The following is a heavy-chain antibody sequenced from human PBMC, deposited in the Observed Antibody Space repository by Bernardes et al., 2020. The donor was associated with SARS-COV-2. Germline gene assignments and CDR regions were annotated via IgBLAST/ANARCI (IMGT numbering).Heavy chain of an antibody. CDR2: INPNTGGT. J-gene: IGHJ4*02. CDR3: ARTRTTISTTGIPVDY. D-gene: IGHD2-21*02. Sequence: ASVKVSCKVSGNTLSEFPIHWVRQAPGQRLEWMGWINPNTGGTNYVQKFQGRVTMTRDTSITTAYMELSWLGSDDTAIYYCARTRTTISTTGIPVDYWGQGTLVTVSS. V-gene: IGHV1-2*02. CDR1: GNTLSEFP.